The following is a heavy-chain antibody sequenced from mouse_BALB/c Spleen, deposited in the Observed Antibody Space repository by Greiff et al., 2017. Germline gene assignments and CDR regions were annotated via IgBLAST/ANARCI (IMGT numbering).Heavy chain of an antibody. CDR3: ARWGDGYPDYFDY. Sequence: EVKLVESGPSLVKPSQTLSLTCSVTGDSITSGYWNWIRKFPGNKLEYMGYISYSGSTYYNPSLKSRISITRDTSKNQYYLQLNSVTTEDTATYYCARWGDGYPDYFDYWGQGTTLTVSS. CDR2: ISYSGST. V-gene: IGHV3-8*02. D-gene: IGHD2-3*01. J-gene: IGHJ2*01. CDR1: GDSITSGY.